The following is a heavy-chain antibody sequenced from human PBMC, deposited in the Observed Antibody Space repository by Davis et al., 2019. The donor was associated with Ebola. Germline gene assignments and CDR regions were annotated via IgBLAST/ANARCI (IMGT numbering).Heavy chain of an antibody. J-gene: IGHJ6*02. CDR3: TRGLDV. CDR1: GFTFSSHA. Sequence: GESLKISCAASGFTFSSHAMTWVRQAPGKGLEWVSGISGSGGSTYYADSVKGRFSISRDNSKNTLYLQMNSLRAEDTAVYYCTRGLDVWGQGTTVTVSS. CDR2: ISGSGGST. V-gene: IGHV3-23*01.